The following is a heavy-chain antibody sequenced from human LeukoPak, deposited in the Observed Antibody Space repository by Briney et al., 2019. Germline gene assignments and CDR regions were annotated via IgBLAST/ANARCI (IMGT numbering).Heavy chain of an antibody. J-gene: IGHJ6*02. CDR1: GYTFTVYY. Sequence: ASVKVSCKASGYTFTVYYMHWVRQAPGQGLEWMGWINPNSGGTNYAQKFQGRVTMTRDTSISTAYMELSRLRSDDTAVYYCARDKLVVVAATGSNGMDVWGQGTTVTVSS. CDR2: INPNSGGT. V-gene: IGHV1-2*02. D-gene: IGHD2-15*01. CDR3: ARDKLVVVAATGSNGMDV.